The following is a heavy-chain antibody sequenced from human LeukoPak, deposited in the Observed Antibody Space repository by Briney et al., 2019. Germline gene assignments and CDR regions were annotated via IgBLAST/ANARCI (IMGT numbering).Heavy chain of an antibody. J-gene: IGHJ4*02. V-gene: IGHV4-39*01. Sequence: SETLTLTCAVSGASISGSGYYWGWIRQPPGKGLEWIGNIYYSGSTYYNASLQSRVTISIDMSKNEFSLRLNSVTAADTAMYYCAKSGGYGLIDYWGQGTLVTVSS. CDR3: AKSGGYGLIDY. D-gene: IGHD1-26*01. CDR1: GASISGSGYY. CDR2: IYYSGST.